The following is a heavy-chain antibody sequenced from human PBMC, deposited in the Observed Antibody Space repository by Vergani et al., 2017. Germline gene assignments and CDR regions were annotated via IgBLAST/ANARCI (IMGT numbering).Heavy chain of an antibody. CDR1: GYSISSGYY. CDR3: ARSGYYYDSSGSD. D-gene: IGHD3-22*01. Sequence: QLQLQESGPGLVKPSETLSLTCNVSGYSISSGYYWGWIRQPPGKGLEWIGTIYHSGSTYYNPSLESRVTMSVDTSKNQFSLKLNSVTAADTAVYYCARSGYYYDSSGSDWGQGTLVTVSS. CDR2: IYHSGST. J-gene: IGHJ4*02. V-gene: IGHV4-38-2*02.